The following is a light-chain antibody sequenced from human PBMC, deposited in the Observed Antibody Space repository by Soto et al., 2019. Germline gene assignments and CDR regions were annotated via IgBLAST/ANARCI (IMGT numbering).Light chain of an antibody. CDR2: GAS. Sequence: DIVMTQSPASLSVSPGEGGSLSCRASQSVGNDVAWYQQIPGQAPRLLIYGASTRATSVPARFTGSGSGTDFTLTISSMQSEDFAVYYCQQYYNWPPAWTFGQGTRVDIK. J-gene: IGKJ1*01. V-gene: IGKV3-15*01. CDR3: QQYYNWPPAWT. CDR1: QSVGND.